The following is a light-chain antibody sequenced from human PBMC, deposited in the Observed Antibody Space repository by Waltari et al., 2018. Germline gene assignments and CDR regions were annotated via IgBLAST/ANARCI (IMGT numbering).Light chain of an antibody. Sequence: DIVMTQTPLSLPVTSGEPASISCRSSQRLLHTDGNNYLHWYLQKPGQSPRLLIYEITTRESGVPDSFSGNGSGTDFTLTISRVEPEDVGVYYCMQSTKDPWTFGQGTKVEI. J-gene: IGKJ1*01. CDR1: QRLLHTDGNNY. CDR3: MQSTKDPWT. V-gene: IGKV2D-29*02. CDR2: EIT.